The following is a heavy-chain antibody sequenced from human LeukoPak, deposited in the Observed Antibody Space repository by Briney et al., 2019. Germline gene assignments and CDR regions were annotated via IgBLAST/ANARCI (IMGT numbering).Heavy chain of an antibody. V-gene: IGHV3-7*01. D-gene: IGHD5-12*01. CDR1: GFTFSRHW. Sequence: GGSLRLSCAASGFTFSRHWMSWVRQTPGKGLERVAHMNQDGSAIYYVDSVKGRFTISRDNSKNTLYLQMNSLRAEDTAVYYCAGATDYYYYMDVWGKGTTVTVSS. CDR3: AGATDYYYYMDV. CDR2: MNQDGSAI. J-gene: IGHJ6*03.